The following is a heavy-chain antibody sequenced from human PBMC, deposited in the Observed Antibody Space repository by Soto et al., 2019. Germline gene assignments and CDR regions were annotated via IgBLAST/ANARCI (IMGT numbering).Heavy chain of an antibody. D-gene: IGHD1-1*01. J-gene: IGHJ5*02. V-gene: IGHV3-73*01. CDR1: GFTFSGSA. CDR3: TRLLMEKGGWFDP. Sequence: GGSLRLSCAASGFTFSGSAMHWVRQASGKGLEWVGRIRSKANSYATAYAASVKGRFTISRDDSKNTAYLQMNSLKTEDAAVYYCTRLLMEKGGWFDPWGQGTLVTVSS. CDR2: IRSKANSYAT.